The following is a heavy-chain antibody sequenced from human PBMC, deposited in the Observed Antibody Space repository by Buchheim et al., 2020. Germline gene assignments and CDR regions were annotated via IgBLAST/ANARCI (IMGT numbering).Heavy chain of an antibody. J-gene: IGHJ4*02. CDR3: ARVRGSSSWTAFDY. Sequence: QLQLQESGPGLVKPSETLSLTCAVSGGSISSSSSSDFWGWIRQPPGKGLEWIGSIYHSGDTYYNPSLKSRVTISLDTSKHQFSLKLSSVTAADTAVFYCARVRGSSSWTAFDYWGQGTL. CDR1: GGSISSSSSSDF. V-gene: IGHV4-39*07. CDR2: IYHSGDT. D-gene: IGHD6-13*01.